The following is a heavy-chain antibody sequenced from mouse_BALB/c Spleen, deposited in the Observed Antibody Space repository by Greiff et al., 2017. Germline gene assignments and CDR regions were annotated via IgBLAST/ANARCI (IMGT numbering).Heavy chain of an antibody. J-gene: IGHJ4*01. D-gene: IGHD3-2*01. Sequence: VQRVESGPGLVAPSQSLSITCTVSGFSLTGYGVNWVRQPPGKGLEWLGMIWGDGSTDYNSALKSRLSISKDNSKSQVFLKMNSLQTDDTARYYCARDKGTARAPFYAMDYWGQGTSVTVSS. CDR3: ARDKGTARAPFYAMDY. V-gene: IGHV2-6-7*01. CDR2: IWGDGST. CDR1: GFSLTGYG.